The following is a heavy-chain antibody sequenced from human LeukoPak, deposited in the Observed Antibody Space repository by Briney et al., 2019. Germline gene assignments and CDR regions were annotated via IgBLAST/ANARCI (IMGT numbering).Heavy chain of an antibody. D-gene: IGHD1-7*01. CDR1: GGSFSNYY. V-gene: IGHV4-34*01. CDR3: ARRWNYGRNYYIDV. J-gene: IGHJ6*03. Sequence: PSETLSLTCAVYGGSFSNYYWSWIRQPPGKGLEWLAEINDSGRANYNPSLMSRVTVSVDTSKNQFSLRLTSVTATATAVYYCARRWNYGRNYYIDVWGKGATVSVSS. CDR2: INDSGRA.